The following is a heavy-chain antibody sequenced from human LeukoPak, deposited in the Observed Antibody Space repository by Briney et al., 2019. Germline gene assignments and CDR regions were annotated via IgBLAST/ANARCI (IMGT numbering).Heavy chain of an antibody. D-gene: IGHD2-2*01. Sequence: GGSLRLSCAASGFTFSSYGMHWVRQAPGKGLEWVAVISYDGSNKYYADSVKGRFTISRDNSKNPLYLQMNSLKAGDTAVYYCSRAGRYCSSTTCALNWLGPWGQGTLVTVSS. J-gene: IGHJ5*02. CDR2: ISYDGSNK. V-gene: IGHV3-30*03. CDR3: SRAGRYCSSTTCALNWLGP. CDR1: GFTFSSYG.